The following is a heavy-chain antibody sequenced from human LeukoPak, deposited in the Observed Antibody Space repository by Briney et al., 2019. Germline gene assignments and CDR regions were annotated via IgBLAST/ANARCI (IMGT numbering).Heavy chain of an antibody. CDR3: ARVEYYYDSSGYYDWYYYMDV. D-gene: IGHD3-22*01. CDR2: IYYSGST. Sequence: ASETLSLTCTVSGGPISSYYWSWIRQPPGKGLEWIGYIYYSGSTNYNPSLKSRVTISVDTSKNQFSLKLSSVTAADTAVYYCARVEYYYDSSGYYDWYYYMDVWGNGTTVTVSS. CDR1: GGPISSYY. V-gene: IGHV4-59*01. J-gene: IGHJ6*03.